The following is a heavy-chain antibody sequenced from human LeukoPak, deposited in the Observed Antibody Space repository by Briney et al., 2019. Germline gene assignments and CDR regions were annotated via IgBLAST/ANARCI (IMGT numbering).Heavy chain of an antibody. CDR3: AREAVTPYYGMDV. Sequence: GSLRLSCAASGFTFSDYYMSWIRQAPGKGLEWVSYISSSGGTIYYADSVKGRFTISRDNAKNSLYLQMNSLRAEDTAVYYCAREAVTPYYGMDVWGQGTTVTVSS. V-gene: IGHV3-11*01. D-gene: IGHD3-10*01. J-gene: IGHJ6*02. CDR1: GFTFSDYY. CDR2: ISSSGGTI.